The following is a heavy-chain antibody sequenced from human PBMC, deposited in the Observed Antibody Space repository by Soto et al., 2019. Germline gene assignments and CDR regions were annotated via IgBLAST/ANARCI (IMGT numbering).Heavy chain of an antibody. CDR3: ARDTPQGDIVVVPPPKYGMDV. J-gene: IGHJ6*02. Sequence: SVKVSCKASGGTFSSYAISWVRQAPGQGLEWMGGIIPIFGTANYAQKFQGRVTITADESTSTAYMELSNLRSEDTAVYYCARDTPQGDIVVVPPPKYGMDVWGQGTTVTVS. V-gene: IGHV1-69*13. D-gene: IGHD2-15*01. CDR1: GGTFSSYA. CDR2: IIPIFGTA.